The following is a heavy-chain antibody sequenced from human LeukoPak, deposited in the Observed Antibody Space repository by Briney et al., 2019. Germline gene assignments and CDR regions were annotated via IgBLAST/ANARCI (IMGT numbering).Heavy chain of an antibody. CDR2: IYSSGNT. Sequence: SETLSLTCTVSGGSISTTNYYWGWIRQPPGRDLEWIGSIYSSGNTYYNPSLESRVTISVDTSKSQLSLKLTSATAADTSVYYCARHSGLRSPFDPWGQGTLVTVSS. J-gene: IGHJ5*02. CDR3: ARHSGLRSPFDP. D-gene: IGHD3-3*01. CDR1: GGSISTTNYY. V-gene: IGHV4-39*01.